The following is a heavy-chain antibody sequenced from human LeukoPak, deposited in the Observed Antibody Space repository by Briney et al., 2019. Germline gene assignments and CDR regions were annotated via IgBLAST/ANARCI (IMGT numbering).Heavy chain of an antibody. V-gene: IGHV4-59*01. J-gene: IGHJ4*02. D-gene: IGHD3-22*01. Sequence: PSETLSLTCTVSGDSISTYYWSWIRQPPGKGLEWIGNVENTGIINYNTSLESRVTISVDTSKNQFYLRLSSVTAADTAVYYCARDRSSGYQGSFDYWGQGTLVTVSS. CDR1: GDSISTYY. CDR2: VENTGII. CDR3: ARDRSSGYQGSFDY.